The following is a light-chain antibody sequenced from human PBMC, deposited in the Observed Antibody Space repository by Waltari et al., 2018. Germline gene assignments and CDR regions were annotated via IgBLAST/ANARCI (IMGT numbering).Light chain of an antibody. J-gene: IGKJ3*01. Sequence: DIQMTQSPSSLSASVGDTVTITCRASQGFNNYLNWFQQKPGKPPKLLIYAATTLQSGVPSRFSSSASGTEFTLTINNLQPGDFAAYYCLQHNTYPFTFGPGTRLEIK. CDR2: AAT. CDR1: QGFNNY. V-gene: IGKV1-17*02. CDR3: LQHNTYPFT.